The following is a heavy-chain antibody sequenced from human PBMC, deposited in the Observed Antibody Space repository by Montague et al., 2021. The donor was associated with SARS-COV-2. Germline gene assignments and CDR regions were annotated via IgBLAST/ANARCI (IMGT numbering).Heavy chain of an antibody. V-gene: IGHV3-11*01. CDR1: GFMFSDYD. Sequence: SLRLSCAASGFMFSDYDMSWVRQAPGKGLEWVSYISDSSTTKDYAGSVKGRFTISRDNAKKSLYLQMNSLRVEDTAVYYCARDEITLVRGLIVRRLVSWGQGTLVTVSS. CDR2: ISDSSTTK. J-gene: IGHJ5*02. CDR3: ARDEITLVRGLIVRRLVS. D-gene: IGHD3-10*01.